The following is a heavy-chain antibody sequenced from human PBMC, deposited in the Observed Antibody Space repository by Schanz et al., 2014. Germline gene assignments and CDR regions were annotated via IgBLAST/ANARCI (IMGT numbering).Heavy chain of an antibody. D-gene: IGHD3-22*01. CDR1: GFSFSDYG. CDR2: ISYHGSER. J-gene: IGHJ4*02. Sequence: QVQLVESGGGVVQPGRSLRLSCAGSGFSFSDYGMHWVRQAPGRGLEWVAVISYHGSERYYADSVKGRFTISRDNSKNTLYLQMNSLRTEDTAVYFCAKCYYTSGYSGFDYWGQGTLVTVSS. CDR3: AKCYYTSGYSGFDY. V-gene: IGHV3-30*18.